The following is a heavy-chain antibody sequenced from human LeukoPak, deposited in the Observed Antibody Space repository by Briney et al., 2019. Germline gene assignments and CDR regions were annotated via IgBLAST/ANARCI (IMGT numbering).Heavy chain of an antibody. CDR2: IYYSGST. CDR1: GGSISSYY. Sequence: SETLSLTCTVSGGSISSYYWSWIRQPPGKGLEWIGYIYYSGSTNYNPSLKGRVTISVDTSKNQFSLKLSSVTAADTAVYYCARLHSSGWYSGGFGRWGQGTLVTVSS. CDR3: ARLHSSGWYSGGFGR. J-gene: IGHJ4*02. V-gene: IGHV4-59*08. D-gene: IGHD6-19*01.